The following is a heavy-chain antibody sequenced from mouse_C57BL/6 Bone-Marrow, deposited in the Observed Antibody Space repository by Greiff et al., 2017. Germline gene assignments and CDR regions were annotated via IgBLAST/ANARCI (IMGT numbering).Heavy chain of an antibody. J-gene: IGHJ2*01. D-gene: IGHD1-1*01. CDR3: ARSRYDGSSYYFDY. CDR1: GYSFTGYY. CDR2: INPSTGGT. V-gene: IGHV1-42*01. Sequence: EVQLQQSGPELVKPGASVKISCKASGYSFTGYYMNWVKQSPEKSLEWIGEINPSTGGTTYNQKFKAKATLTVDKSSSTAYMQLKSLTSEDSAVYYCARSRYDGSSYYFDYWGQGTTLTVSS.